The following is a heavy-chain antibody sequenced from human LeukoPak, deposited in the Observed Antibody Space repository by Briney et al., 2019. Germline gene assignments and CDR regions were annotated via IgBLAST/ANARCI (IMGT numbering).Heavy chain of an antibody. V-gene: IGHV4-34*01. CDR3: ARGPDSGSHFAWFDP. CDR2: INHSGST. CDR1: GGSFSGFY. D-gene: IGHD3-10*01. J-gene: IGHJ5*02. Sequence: SSETLSLSXAVYGGSFSGFYWSWVRQPPGKRLEWIGEINHSGSTHYNPSFKSRVTILVDTSRNQFSLKLTSVTAADTAVYYCARGPDSGSHFAWFDPWGQGTLVTVSS.